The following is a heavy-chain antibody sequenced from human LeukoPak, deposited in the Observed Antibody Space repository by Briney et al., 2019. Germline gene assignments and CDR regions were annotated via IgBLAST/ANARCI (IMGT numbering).Heavy chain of an antibody. V-gene: IGHV3-23*01. D-gene: IGHD6-13*01. CDR2: ISGSGGST. CDR1: GFSVSGNY. J-gene: IGHJ4*02. CDR3: AKVGGYSSSWYEGYFFDY. Sequence: PGGSLRLSCAASGFSVSGNYMSWVRQAPGKGLEWVSAISGSGGSTYYADSVKGRFTISRDNSKNTLYLQMNSLRAEDTAVYYCAKVGGYSSSWYEGYFFDYWGQGTLVTVSS.